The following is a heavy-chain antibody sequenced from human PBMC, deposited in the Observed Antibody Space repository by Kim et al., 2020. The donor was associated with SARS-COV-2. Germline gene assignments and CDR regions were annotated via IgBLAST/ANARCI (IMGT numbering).Heavy chain of an antibody. D-gene: IGHD6-13*01. CDR3: ARAGIAAAGHPYYYGMDV. V-gene: IGHV1-46*01. J-gene: IGHJ6*02. CDR1: GYTFTSFY. CDR2: INPSGGST. Sequence: ASVKVSCKASGYTFTSFYMHWVRQAPGQGLEWMGIINPSGGSTSYAQKFQGRVTMTRDTSTSTVYMELSSLRSEDTAVYYCARAGIAAAGHPYYYGMDVWGQGTTVTVSS.